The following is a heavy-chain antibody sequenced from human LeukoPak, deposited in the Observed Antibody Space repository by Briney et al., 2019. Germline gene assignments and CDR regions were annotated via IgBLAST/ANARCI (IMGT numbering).Heavy chain of an antibody. Sequence: SETLSLTCTVSGGSISSYYWSWIRQPPGKGLEWIGYIYYSGSTNYNPSLKSRVTISVDTSKNQFSLKLSSVTAADTAVYYCARVTYSSSSTFLFDYWGQGTLVTVSS. J-gene: IGHJ4*02. D-gene: IGHD6-13*01. V-gene: IGHV4-59*01. CDR3: ARVTYSSSSTFLFDY. CDR1: GGSISSYY. CDR2: IYYSGST.